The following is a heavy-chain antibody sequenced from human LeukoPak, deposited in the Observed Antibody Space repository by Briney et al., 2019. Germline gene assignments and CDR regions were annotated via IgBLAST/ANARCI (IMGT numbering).Heavy chain of an antibody. D-gene: IGHD4-11*01. V-gene: IGHV4-61*02. CDR2: IYTSGST. CDR1: GDSISSGSYY. J-gene: IGHJ4*02. Sequence: TLSLTCTVSGDSISSGSYYWSWIRQPAGKGLEWIGRIYTSGSTNYNPSLKSRVIMSLDTSKNQFSLKLSSVTATDTAIYYCARYYSNFEYYFDYWGQGILVTVSS. CDR3: ARYYSNFEYYFDY.